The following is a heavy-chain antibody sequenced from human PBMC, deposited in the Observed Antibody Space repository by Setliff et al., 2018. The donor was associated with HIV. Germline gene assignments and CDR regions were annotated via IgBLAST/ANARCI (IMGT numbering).Heavy chain of an antibody. Sequence: GGSLRLSCAASGFTFSASPIHWVRQAPGKGLEWAAVISYDGRNKFYADSVKGXXTLSRDNSKNTVYLQMNSLRPEDTGVYYCVRDGKIGARLDFWGQGTXXXVSS. D-gene: IGHD6-6*01. CDR2: ISYDGRNK. CDR1: GFTFSASP. V-gene: IGHV3-30*04. CDR3: VRDGKIGARLDF. J-gene: IGHJ4*02.